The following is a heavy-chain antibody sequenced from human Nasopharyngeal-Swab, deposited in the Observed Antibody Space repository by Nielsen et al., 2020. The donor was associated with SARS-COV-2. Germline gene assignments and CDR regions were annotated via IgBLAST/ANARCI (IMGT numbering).Heavy chain of an antibody. Sequence: SETLSLTCAVSGGSISSSNWWSWVRQPPGKGLEWIGEIYHSGSTNYNPSLKSRVTISVDTSKNQFSLKLSSVTAADTAVYYCARGRELYYYDSSGYYYFDYWGQGTLVTVSS. J-gene: IGHJ4*02. CDR2: IYHSGST. D-gene: IGHD3-22*01. CDR3: ARGRELYYYDSSGYYYFDY. V-gene: IGHV4-4*02. CDR1: GGSISSSNW.